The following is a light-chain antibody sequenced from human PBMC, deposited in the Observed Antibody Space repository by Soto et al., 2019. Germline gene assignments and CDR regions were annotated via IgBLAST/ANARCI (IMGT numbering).Light chain of an antibody. J-gene: IGKJ2*01. V-gene: IGKV3-20*01. CDR3: QQYGLPPHS. CDR1: QSVYNNY. CDR2: GAS. Sequence: IVLTQSPGTLSLSPGERATLSCRASQSVYNNYLAWYQQKPGQTPRLLVNGASNRATGIPDRFSGGGSGTDFTLTISSLEAEYFAVYYCQQYGLPPHSFGQGTRVEIK.